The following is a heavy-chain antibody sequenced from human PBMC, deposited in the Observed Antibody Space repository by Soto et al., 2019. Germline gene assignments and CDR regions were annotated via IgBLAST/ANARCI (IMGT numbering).Heavy chain of an antibody. Sequence: QVQLVESGGGVVQPGRSLRLSCSASGFTFSSYGMQWVRLAPGKGLEWVALIWYDGKNRYVADSVKDRFTVSRDNSKNTLYLQRNTVRPEDTAVYYCARVVRSGYGFDYWGQGTLVTVSA. V-gene: IGHV3-33*01. D-gene: IGHD5-12*01. CDR3: ARVVRSGYGFDY. CDR1: GFTFSSYG. CDR2: IWYDGKNR. J-gene: IGHJ4*02.